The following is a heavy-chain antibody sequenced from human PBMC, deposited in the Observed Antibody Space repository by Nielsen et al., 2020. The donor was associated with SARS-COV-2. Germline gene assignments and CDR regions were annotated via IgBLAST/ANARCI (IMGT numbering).Heavy chain of an antibody. CDR1: GGSISSYY. V-gene: IGHV4-59*13. J-gene: IGHJ5*02. Sequence: SETLSLTCTVSGGSISSYYWSWIRQPPGKGLEWIGYIYYSGSTNYNPSLKSRVTISVDTSKNQFSLKLSSVTAADTAVYYCARAGYDFRNWFDPWSQGTLVTVSS. D-gene: IGHD3-3*01. CDR3: ARAGYDFRNWFDP. CDR2: IYYSGST.